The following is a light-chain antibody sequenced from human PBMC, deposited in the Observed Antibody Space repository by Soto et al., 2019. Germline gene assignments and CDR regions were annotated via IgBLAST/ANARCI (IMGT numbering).Light chain of an antibody. J-gene: IGKJ1*01. CDR1: QSVSTSY. V-gene: IGKV3-20*01. Sequence: EIVLTQSPGTLSLSPGERATVSCRASQSVSTSYLAWYQQKPGQAPRLLIYGASSRATDIPDRFSGSGSGIDFTLTISRLEPGDFAVYYCQHYGSSSWTFGQGTKVEIK. CDR3: QHYGSSSWT. CDR2: GAS.